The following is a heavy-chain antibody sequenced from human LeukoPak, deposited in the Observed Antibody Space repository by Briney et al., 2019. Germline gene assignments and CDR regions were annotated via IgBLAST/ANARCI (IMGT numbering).Heavy chain of an antibody. V-gene: IGHV4-59*01. CDR2: IYYSGST. D-gene: IGHD5-12*01. CDR1: GGSISSYY. CDR3: ARDSGYDFPYYYMDV. Sequence: SETLSLTCTVSGGSISSYYWSWIRQPPGNGLEWIGYIYYSGSTNYNPSLKSRVTISVDTSKNQFSLKLSSVTAADTAVYYCARDSGYDFPYYYMDVWGKGTTVTVSS. J-gene: IGHJ6*03.